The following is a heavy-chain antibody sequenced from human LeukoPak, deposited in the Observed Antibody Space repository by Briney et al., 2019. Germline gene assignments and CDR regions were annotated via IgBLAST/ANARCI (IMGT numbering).Heavy chain of an antibody. Sequence: SETLSLTCTVSGGSISSSSYYWGWIRQPPGKGLEWIGSIYYSGSTYYNPSLKSRVTISVDTSKNQFFLRLSSVTAADTAVYYCARAPREITMVRGVNNWFDPWGQGTLVTVSS. CDR3: ARAPREITMVRGVNNWFDP. D-gene: IGHD3-10*01. V-gene: IGHV4-39*07. J-gene: IGHJ5*02. CDR2: IYYSGST. CDR1: GGSISSSSYY.